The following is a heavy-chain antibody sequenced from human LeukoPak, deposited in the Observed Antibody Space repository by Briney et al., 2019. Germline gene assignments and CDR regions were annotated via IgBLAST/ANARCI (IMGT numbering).Heavy chain of an antibody. V-gene: IGHV4-61*02. Sequence: PSETLSLTCTVSGGSISSGSYYWSWIRQPAGKGLEWIGRIYTSGSTNYNPSLKSRVTISVDTSKNQFSLKLSSVTAADTAVYYCARGPLRAKYYDILTNWFDPWGQGTLVTVSS. CDR1: GGSISSGSYY. J-gene: IGHJ5*02. CDR3: ARGPLRAKYYDILTNWFDP. D-gene: IGHD3-9*01. CDR2: IYTSGST.